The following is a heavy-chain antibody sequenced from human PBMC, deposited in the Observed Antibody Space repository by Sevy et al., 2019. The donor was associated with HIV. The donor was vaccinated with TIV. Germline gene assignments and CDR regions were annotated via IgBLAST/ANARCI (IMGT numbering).Heavy chain of an antibody. J-gene: IGHJ6*02. Sequence: GGSLRLSCAASGFSVSTNYMTWVRQAPGKGLEWVSVVYSGGRTEYADSVKGRFTIFRDISKNALFLELSSLTAEDTAVYYGATCSSGDSYYDGMDVWGQGTTVTVSS. D-gene: IGHD3-3*01. V-gene: IGHV3-53*01. CDR1: GFSVSTNY. CDR2: VYSGGRT. CDR3: ATCSSGDSYYDGMDV.